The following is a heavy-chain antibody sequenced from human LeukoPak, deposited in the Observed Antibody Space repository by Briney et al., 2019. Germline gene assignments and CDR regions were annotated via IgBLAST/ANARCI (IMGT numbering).Heavy chain of an antibody. V-gene: IGHV3-30*03. Sequence: GRSLRLSCAASGFTFSSYGMHWVRQAPGKGLEWVAFISYDGTNKYYADSVKGRFTISRDNSKNTLYLQMNSLRAEDTALYYCARDFRVYVSGSYYSWGQGTLVTVSS. D-gene: IGHD3-10*01. J-gene: IGHJ4*02. CDR3: ARDFRVYVSGSYYS. CDR2: ISYDGTNK. CDR1: GFTFSSYG.